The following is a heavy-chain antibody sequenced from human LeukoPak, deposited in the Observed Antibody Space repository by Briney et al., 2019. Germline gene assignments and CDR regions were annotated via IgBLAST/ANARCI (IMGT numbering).Heavy chain of an antibody. D-gene: IGHD3-10*01. J-gene: IGHJ4*02. V-gene: IGHV4-59*01. CDR1: GGSISSYY. Sequence: SETLSLTCTVSGGSISSYYWSWIRQPPGKGLEWIGYIYYSGSTNYNPSLKSRVTISVDTSKNQFSLKLSSVTAADTAVYYCARVGSGTYLDYWGQGTLVAVSS. CDR3: ARVGSGTYLDY. CDR2: IYYSGST.